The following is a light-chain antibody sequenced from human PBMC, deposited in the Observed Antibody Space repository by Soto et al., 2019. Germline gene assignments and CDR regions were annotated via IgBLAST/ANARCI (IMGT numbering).Light chain of an antibody. CDR3: QQHTNWPPRLT. CDR2: GAS. J-gene: IGKJ4*01. CDR1: QNVTSN. Sequence: EIVLTQSPGTLSLSPGARATLSCRASQNVTSNLLVWYQQHPGQAPRLLIYGASTRATDIPDRFSGSGSGTEFTLTISGLQSADSAVYYCQQHTNWPPRLTVGGGTKVDIK. V-gene: IGKV3-15*01.